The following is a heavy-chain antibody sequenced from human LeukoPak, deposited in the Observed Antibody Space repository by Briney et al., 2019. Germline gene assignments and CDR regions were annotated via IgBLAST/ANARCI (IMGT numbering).Heavy chain of an antibody. Sequence: VASVKVSCNASGYTFTSYAMNWVRQAPGQGLGWMGWINTNTGNPTYAQGFTGRFVFSLDTSVSTAYLQISSLKAEDTAVYYCARDSSGGSYFETFDYWGQGTLVTVSS. CDR3: ARDSSGGSYFETFDY. D-gene: IGHD1-26*01. CDR1: GYTFTSYA. V-gene: IGHV7-4-1*02. CDR2: INTNTGNP. J-gene: IGHJ4*02.